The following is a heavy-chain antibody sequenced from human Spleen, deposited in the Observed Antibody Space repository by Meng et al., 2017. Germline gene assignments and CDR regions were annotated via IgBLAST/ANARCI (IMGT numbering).Heavy chain of an antibody. V-gene: IGHV4-31*03. CDR2: IYYSGST. CDR3: AREIIVVVPAASYAFDP. Sequence: QVQLQESGQGLVKPSQTLSLTCTVSGGSISSGGYYWSWIRQHPGKGLEWIGYIYYSGSTYYNPSLKSRVTISVDTSKNQFSLKLSSVTAADTAVYYCAREIIVVVPAASYAFDPWGQGTLVTVSS. CDR1: GGSISSGGYY. J-gene: IGHJ5*02. D-gene: IGHD2-2*01.